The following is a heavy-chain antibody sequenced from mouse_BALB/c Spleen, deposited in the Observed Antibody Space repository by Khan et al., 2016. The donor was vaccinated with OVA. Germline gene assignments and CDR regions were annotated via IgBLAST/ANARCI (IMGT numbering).Heavy chain of an antibody. D-gene: IGHD1-1*01. J-gene: IGHJ3*01. CDR3: ARLAYYYESEGFAY. CDR2: VSTGGHYT. V-gene: IGHV5-6*01. CDR1: GFTFSTYG. Sequence: EVQLVESGGDVVKPGGSLKLSCAASGFTFSTYGMSWVRQTPDKRLEWVATVSTGGHYTYYPDTVKGRFTISRDNAKNTLYLQMRSLKSEDKAIFYCARLAYYYESEGFAYWGQGTLGTGSA.